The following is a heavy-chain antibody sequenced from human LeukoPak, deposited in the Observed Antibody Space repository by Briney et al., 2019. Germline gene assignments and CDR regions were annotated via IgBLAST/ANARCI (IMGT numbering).Heavy chain of an antibody. J-gene: IGHJ6*03. D-gene: IGHD3-10*01. CDR2: MNPNSGNT. CDR3: ARGRSTVKLRYYYRDV. CDR1: GYTFTSYD. Sequence: ASVKVSCKASGYTFTSYDINWVRQATGQGLEWMGWMNPNSGNTGYAQKFQGRVTITRNTSISTAYMELSSLRSEDTAVYYCARGRSTVKLRYYYRDVWGKGTTVTVSS. V-gene: IGHV1-8*01.